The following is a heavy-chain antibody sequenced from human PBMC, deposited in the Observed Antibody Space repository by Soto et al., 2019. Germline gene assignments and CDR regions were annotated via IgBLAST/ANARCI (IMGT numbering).Heavy chain of an antibody. J-gene: IGHJ6*02. Sequence: QVQLQESGPGLVKPSQTLSLTCTVSGGSISSGDYYWSWIRQPPGKGLEWVGYIYYSGSTYYNPSLKSRVTSSVDTSKNQLSLKLSSVTAADTAVYYCAYGAGSYFGMDVWGQGTTVTVSS. CDR1: GGSISSGDYY. V-gene: IGHV4-30-4*01. CDR2: IYYSGST. D-gene: IGHD3-10*01. CDR3: AYGAGSYFGMDV.